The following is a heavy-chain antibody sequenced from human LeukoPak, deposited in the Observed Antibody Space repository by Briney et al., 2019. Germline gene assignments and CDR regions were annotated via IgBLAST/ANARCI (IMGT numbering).Heavy chain of an antibody. V-gene: IGHV4-59*12. CDR3: ARFSSGYDKWYFDL. CDR2: IYDSGST. D-gene: IGHD3-22*01. CDR1: GGSISIYY. Sequence: SETLSLTCTVSGGSISIYYWSWIRQPPGKGLEWIGYIYDSGSTYYNPSLKSRVTISVDTSKNQFSLKLSSVTAADTAVYYCARFSSGYDKWYFDLWGRGTLVAVSS. J-gene: IGHJ2*01.